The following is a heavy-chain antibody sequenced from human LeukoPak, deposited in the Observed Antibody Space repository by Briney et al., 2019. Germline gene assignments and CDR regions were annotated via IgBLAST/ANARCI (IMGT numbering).Heavy chain of an antibody. J-gene: IGHJ4*02. CDR1: GDSISSYF. CDR2: IFYSGNT. CDR3: ARAREFSSSSGRAYYFDY. V-gene: IGHV4-59*01. Sequence: SETLPLTCIVSGDSISSYFWIWIRQPPGKGLEWIGYIFYSGNTNSNPSLKSRVTISVDTPKSQFSLKLSSVTAADTAVYYCARAREFSSSSGRAYYFDYWGQGTLVTVSS. D-gene: IGHD6-6*01.